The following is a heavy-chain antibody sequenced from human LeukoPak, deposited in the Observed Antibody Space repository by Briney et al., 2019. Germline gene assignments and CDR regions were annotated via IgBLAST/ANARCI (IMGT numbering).Heavy chain of an antibody. Sequence: PGGSLRLSCAASGFTFSSYSMNWVRQAPGKGLEWVSSISGSSSYIYYADSVKGRFTISRDNAKNSLYLQMNSLRAEDTAVYYCATEYCSGGSCYSGYYGMDVWGQGTTVTVSS. D-gene: IGHD2-15*01. V-gene: IGHV3-21*01. CDR3: ATEYCSGGSCYSGYYGMDV. J-gene: IGHJ6*02. CDR2: ISGSSSYI. CDR1: GFTFSSYS.